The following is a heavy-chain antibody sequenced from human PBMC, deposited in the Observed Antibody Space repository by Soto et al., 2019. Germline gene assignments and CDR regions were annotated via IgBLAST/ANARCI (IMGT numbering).Heavy chain of an antibody. Sequence: SGPTLVNPTQTLTLTCTFSGFSLSSSAVGVGWIRQPPGKALEWLALLYWNDDKTYSPSLKSRLTIANDTSKNQVVLTMTNMDPVDTATYYCAHGNGYNHFDYWGPGTLVTVSS. CDR3: AHGNGYNHFDY. D-gene: IGHD5-12*01. J-gene: IGHJ4*02. CDR1: GFSLSSSAVG. V-gene: IGHV2-5*01. CDR2: LYWNDDK.